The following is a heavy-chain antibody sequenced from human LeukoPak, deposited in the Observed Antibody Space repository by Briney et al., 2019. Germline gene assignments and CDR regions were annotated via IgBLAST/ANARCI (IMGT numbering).Heavy chain of an antibody. CDR3: ASTSDYYDSRWFDS. V-gene: IGHV1-18*01. CDR2: ISAYNGNT. D-gene: IGHD3-22*01. CDR1: GYTFTSYG. J-gene: IGHJ5*01. Sequence: ASVKVSCKASGYTFTSYGIRWVRQAPGQGLEWMGCISAYNGNTNYAQKLQGRVTMTTDTSTSTAYMELRSLRSDDTAVYYCASTSDYYDSRWFDSWGQGTLVTVSS.